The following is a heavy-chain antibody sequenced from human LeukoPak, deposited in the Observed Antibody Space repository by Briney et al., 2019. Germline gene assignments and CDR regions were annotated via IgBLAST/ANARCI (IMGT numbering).Heavy chain of an antibody. D-gene: IGHD6-19*01. Sequence: GGSLRLSCAASGFSFRSYWMHWVRQAPGKGLVWVSRINSDGSSTSYADSVKGRFTISRDNAKNTLYLQMNSLRAEDTAVYYCAKAQSQWLVSVDYWGQGTLVTVSS. J-gene: IGHJ4*02. CDR2: INSDGSST. CDR1: GFSFRSYW. V-gene: IGHV3-74*01. CDR3: AKAQSQWLVSVDY.